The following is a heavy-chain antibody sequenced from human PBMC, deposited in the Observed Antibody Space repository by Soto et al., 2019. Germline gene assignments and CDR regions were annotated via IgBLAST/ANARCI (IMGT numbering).Heavy chain of an antibody. V-gene: IGHV1-18*01. D-gene: IGHD3-10*01. CDR2: ISAYNGNT. Sequence: ASVQVSCKASGYTFPNYGIIWVRQAPGQGLEWMGWISAYNGNTNYAQKLQGRVTMTTDTSTSTAYMELRSLRSDDTAVYYCARGVYYYGSGSYNYYGMDVWGQGTTVTVSS. CDR1: GYTFPNYG. CDR3: ARGVYYYGSGSYNYYGMDV. J-gene: IGHJ6*02.